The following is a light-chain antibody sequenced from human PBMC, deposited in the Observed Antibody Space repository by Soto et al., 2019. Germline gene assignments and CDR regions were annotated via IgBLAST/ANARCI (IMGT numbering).Light chain of an antibody. CDR3: QQFGSSPAYS. CDR1: QSVSSNF. J-gene: IGKJ2*03. V-gene: IGKV3-20*01. Sequence: EIVLTQSPGTLSLSPGERATLSCRASQSVSSNFLAWYQQKPGQAPRLLIYSASSRATGIPDRFSGSGSGTDLTLTISRLEPEEFAVYYCQQFGSSPAYSFGHGTKLEIK. CDR2: SAS.